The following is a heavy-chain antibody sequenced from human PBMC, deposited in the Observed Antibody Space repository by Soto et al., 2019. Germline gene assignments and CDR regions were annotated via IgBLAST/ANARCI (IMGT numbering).Heavy chain of an antibody. CDR1: GYTFTSYG. J-gene: IGHJ6*02. V-gene: IGHV1-18*04. CDR2: ISAYNGNT. Sequence: VASVKVSCKASGYTFTSYGISWVRQAPGQGLEWMGWISAYNGNTNYAQKLQGRVTMTTDTSTSTAYMELRSLRSDDTAVYYCARGVMVGAYYYYGMDVWGQGTTVTVSS. D-gene: IGHD1-26*01. CDR3: ARGVMVGAYYYYGMDV.